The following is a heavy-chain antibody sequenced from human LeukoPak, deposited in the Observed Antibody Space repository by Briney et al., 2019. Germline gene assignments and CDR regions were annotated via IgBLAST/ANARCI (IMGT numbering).Heavy chain of an antibody. CDR2: MYSNGDT. CDR3: ARDRGGYYYYPLDY. V-gene: IGHV3-66*01. D-gene: IGHD3-22*01. Sequence: GGSLRLSCVASGFTVRANYMTWVRQAPGKGLEWVSLMYSNGDTHYADSVKGRFTLSRDNSKNTLYLQMNSLRVEDTAIYYCARDRGGYYYYPLDYWGQGILVTVSS. J-gene: IGHJ4*02. CDR1: GFTVRANY.